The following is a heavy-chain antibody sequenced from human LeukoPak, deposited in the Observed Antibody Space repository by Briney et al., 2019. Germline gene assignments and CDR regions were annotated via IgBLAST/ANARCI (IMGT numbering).Heavy chain of an antibody. CDR2: IKQDGSEK. CDR3: ARGDYGGNSYAFDI. V-gene: IGHV3-7*05. CDR1: GFTFSSYW. D-gene: IGHD4-23*01. Sequence: GGSLRLSCAASGFTFSSYWMSWVRQAPGKGLEWVANIKQDGSEKYYVDSVKGRFTISRDNAKNSLYLQMNSLRAEDTAVYYCARGDYGGNSYAFDIWAKGQWSPSLQ. J-gene: IGHJ3*02.